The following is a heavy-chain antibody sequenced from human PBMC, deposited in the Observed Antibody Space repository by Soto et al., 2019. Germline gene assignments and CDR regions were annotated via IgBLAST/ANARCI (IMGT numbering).Heavy chain of an antibody. D-gene: IGHD4-17*01. J-gene: IGHJ4*02. CDR1: GFTFGDYA. Sequence: GSLRLSCTASGFTFGDYAMSWVRQAPGKGLEWVGFIRSKAYGGTTEYAASVKGRFTISRDDSKSIAYLQMNSLKTEDTAVYYCTRLTTVTNCFDYWGQGTLVTVSS. CDR2: IRSKAYGGTT. CDR3: TRLTTVTNCFDY. V-gene: IGHV3-49*04.